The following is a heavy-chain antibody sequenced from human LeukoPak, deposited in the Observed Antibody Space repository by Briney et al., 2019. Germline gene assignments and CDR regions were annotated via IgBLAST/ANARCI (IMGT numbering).Heavy chain of an antibody. CDR3: TGGRLYCSGGSCEKANDAFDI. CDR2: ISSSSSYI. D-gene: IGHD2-15*01. V-gene: IGHV3-21*01. J-gene: IGHJ3*02. Sequence: GGSLRLSCAASGFTFSSYSMNWVRQAPGKGLEWVSSISSSSSYIYYADSVKGRFTISRENAKTSLYLKMNSLRAEDTAVYYCTGGRLYCSGGSCEKANDAFDIWGQGTMVTVSS. CDR1: GFTFSSYS.